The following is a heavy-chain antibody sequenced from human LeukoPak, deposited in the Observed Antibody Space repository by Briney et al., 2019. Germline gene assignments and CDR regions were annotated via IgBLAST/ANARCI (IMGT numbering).Heavy chain of an antibody. J-gene: IGHJ5*02. CDR1: GGSISSGGYY. CDR2: IYHSGST. Sequence: SETLSLTCTVSGGSISSGGYYWSWIRQPPGKGLEWIGYIYHSGSTYYNPSLKSRVTISVDRSKNQFSLKLSSVTAADTAVYYCARQAAENYYGSGLPRGVNRRRGDRFDPWGQGTLVTVSS. CDR3: ARQAAENYYGSGLPRGVNRRRGDRFDP. V-gene: IGHV4-30-2*01. D-gene: IGHD3-10*01.